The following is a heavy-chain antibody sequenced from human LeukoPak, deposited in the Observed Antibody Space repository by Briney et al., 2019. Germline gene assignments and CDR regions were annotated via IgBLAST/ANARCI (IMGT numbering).Heavy chain of an antibody. D-gene: IGHD1-26*01. CDR3: ALRGAGPTDY. V-gene: IGHV4-34*01. CDR1: GGSFSGYY. J-gene: IGHJ4*02. Sequence: PSETLSLTCAVYGGSFSGYYWSWIRQPPGKGLEWIGEINHSGSTNYNPSLKSRVTISVDTSKNQFSLKLSSVTAADTAVYYCALRGAGPTDYWGQGTLVTVSS. CDR2: INHSGST.